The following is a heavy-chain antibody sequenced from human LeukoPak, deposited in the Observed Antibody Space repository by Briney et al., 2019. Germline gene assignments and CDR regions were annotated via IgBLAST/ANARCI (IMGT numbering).Heavy chain of an antibody. CDR1: GFTFSSYA. Sequence: PGGSLRLSCAASGFTFSSYAMSWVRRAPGKGLEWVSAISGSGGSTYYADSVKGRFTISRDNAKNSLYLQMNSLRAEDTAVYYCARDSGKSLAMPYWGQGTLVTVSS. CDR3: ARDSGKSLAMPY. V-gene: IGHV3-23*01. CDR2: ISGSGGST. D-gene: IGHD2-2*01. J-gene: IGHJ4*02.